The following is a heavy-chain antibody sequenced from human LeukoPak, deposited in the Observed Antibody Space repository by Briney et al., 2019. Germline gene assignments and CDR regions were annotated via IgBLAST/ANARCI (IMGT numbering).Heavy chain of an antibody. CDR3: ARARGNCYGYVDY. CDR1: GFTFSPYG. D-gene: IGHD5-18*01. J-gene: IGHJ4*02. V-gene: IGHV3-48*02. Sequence: GGSLRLSCAASGFTFSPYGMNWVRQAPGKGPEWVSYISGDSSPIYYADSVKGRFTISRDNAKNSLYLQLNSLTDEDTALYFCARARGNCYGYVDYWGQGSLVTVSS. CDR2: ISGDSSPI.